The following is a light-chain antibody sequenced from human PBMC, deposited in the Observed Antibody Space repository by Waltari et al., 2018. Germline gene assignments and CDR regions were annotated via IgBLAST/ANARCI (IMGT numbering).Light chain of an antibody. V-gene: IGKV4-1*01. CDR2: WAS. CDR1: QSVLYSSINKNY. J-gene: IGKJ1*01. Sequence: DIVMTQSPDSLTVSLGERATINCKSSQSVLYSSINKNYLAWYQQTPGQPPKLLIYWASTRDSGVPDRFRGSGSGTDFALSISSLQAEDVAVYCCQQYYTTPWTFGQGTQVEIK. CDR3: QQYYTTPWT.